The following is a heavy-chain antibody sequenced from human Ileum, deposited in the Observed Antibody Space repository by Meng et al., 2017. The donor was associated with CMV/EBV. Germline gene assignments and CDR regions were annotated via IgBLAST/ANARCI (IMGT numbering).Heavy chain of an antibody. D-gene: IGHD1-26*01. J-gene: IGHJ4*02. V-gene: IGHV3-30*04. CDR2: ISYDGSNK. CDR1: GFTFSSYA. CDR3: ASSGSYYGTFDY. Sequence: GESLKISCAASGFTFSSYAMHWVRQAPGKGLEWVAVISYDGSNKYYADSVKGRFTISRDNSKNTLYLQMNSLRAEDTAVYYCASSGSYYGTFDYWGQGTLVTVSS.